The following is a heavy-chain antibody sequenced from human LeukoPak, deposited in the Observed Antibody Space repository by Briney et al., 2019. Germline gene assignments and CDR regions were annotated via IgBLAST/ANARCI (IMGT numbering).Heavy chain of an antibody. CDR2: IFPSGGEI. D-gene: IGHD6-19*01. J-gene: IGHJ4*02. CDR3: AKGKDDSSGWYFFY. V-gene: IGHV3-23*01. Sequence: GGSLRLSCAASGFTFSTFAMIWVRQPPGKGLEWVSSIFPSGGEIHYADSVKGRFTISRDNSKNTLYLQMSSLRADDTAVYYCAKGKDDSSGWYFFYWGQGTLVTVSS. CDR1: GFTFSTFA.